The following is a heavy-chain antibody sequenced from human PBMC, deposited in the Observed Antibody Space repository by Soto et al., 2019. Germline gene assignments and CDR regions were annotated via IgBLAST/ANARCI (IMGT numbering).Heavy chain of an antibody. Sequence: GESLKISCKGSGYSFAGYWITWVRQKPGKGLGWMGRIDPSDSQTYYSPSFRGHVTISVTKSITTVFLQWSSLRASDTAMYYCARQIYDSDTGPNFQYYFDSWGQGTPVTVSS. V-gene: IGHV5-10-1*01. D-gene: IGHD3-22*01. CDR1: GYSFAGYW. CDR3: ARQIYDSDTGPNFQYYFDS. J-gene: IGHJ4*02. CDR2: IDPSDSQT.